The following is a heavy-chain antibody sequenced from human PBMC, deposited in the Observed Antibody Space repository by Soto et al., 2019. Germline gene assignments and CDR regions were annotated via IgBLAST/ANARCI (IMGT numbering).Heavy chain of an antibody. V-gene: IGHV3-7*01. J-gene: IGHJ4*02. Sequence: PGGSLRLSCAASGFTFSSNSMSWVRQAPGKGLEWVANIKQDGSDKYYVGSVTGRFTISRDNAKNSLYLQMNSLRAEDTAVYYCARLMVGYCSSSNCFGANHFDYWGRGALVTVSS. CDR1: GFTFSSNS. D-gene: IGHD2-2*01. CDR2: IKQDGSDK. CDR3: ARLMVGYCSSSNCFGANHFDY.